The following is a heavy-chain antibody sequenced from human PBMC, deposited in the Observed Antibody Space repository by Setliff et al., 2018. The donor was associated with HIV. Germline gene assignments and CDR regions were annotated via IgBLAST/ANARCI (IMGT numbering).Heavy chain of an antibody. J-gene: IGHJ3*02. CDR3: ARSSGGNSVENGFDI. CDR2: ISNYNGNT. Sequence: ASVKVSCKTSGYTFTASYLHWVRQAPGQGLEWMGWISNYNGNTNYAQKFHGRVTMTTDTSTRTAYMEMRGLTYDDTAVYYCARSSGGNSVENGFDIWGQGTMVNVPS. D-gene: IGHD1-26*01. V-gene: IGHV1-18*04. CDR1: GYTFTASY.